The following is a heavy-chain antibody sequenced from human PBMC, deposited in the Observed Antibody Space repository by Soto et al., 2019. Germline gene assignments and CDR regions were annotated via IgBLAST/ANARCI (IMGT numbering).Heavy chain of an antibody. J-gene: IGHJ4*02. D-gene: IGHD6-19*01. CDR3: ARVRAAVAGYYLDY. CDR1: RFTFSDYA. Sequence: QVQLVESGGGVVQPGKSLRLSCAASRFTFSDYAMHWVRQAPGKGLEWVADISYDGNNKNYADSVKGRLTISRDNSKNTLYLQQNSLRPEDTAVYYCARVRAAVAGYYLDYWGQGTLVTVSS. V-gene: IGHV3-30*04. CDR2: ISYDGNNK.